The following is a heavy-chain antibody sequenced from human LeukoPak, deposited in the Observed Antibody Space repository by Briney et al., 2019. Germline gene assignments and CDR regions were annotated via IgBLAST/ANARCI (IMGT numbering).Heavy chain of an antibody. CDR3: ASGGTAAPGTIKYYFDY. D-gene: IGHD6-13*01. J-gene: IGHJ4*02. CDR2: TYFRSKWYY. CDR1: GDSVSSSSAA. Sequence: SQTLSLTCAISGDSVSSSSAAWNWIRQSPSRGLEWLGRTYFRSKWYYAYAVSVKSRITFNPDTSKNQFSLQLNSVTPEDTAVYYCASGGTAAPGTIKYYFDYWGQGTLVTVSS. V-gene: IGHV6-1*01.